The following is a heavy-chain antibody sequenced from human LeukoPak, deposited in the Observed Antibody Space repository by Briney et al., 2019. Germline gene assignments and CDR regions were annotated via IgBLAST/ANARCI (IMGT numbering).Heavy chain of an antibody. CDR1: GFSFNNYG. D-gene: IGHD2-15*01. CDR3: AKDVAGAATGGWFDP. CDR2: ISNEGSYK. Sequence: GGSLRLSCTASGFSFNNYGMHWVRQAPGKGLEWVAGISNEGSYKFYADSVKGRITISRDNSKNTLYLQMNSLRPEDAAFYHCAKDVAGAATGGWFDPWGQGTLVTVSS. J-gene: IGHJ5*02. V-gene: IGHV3-30*18.